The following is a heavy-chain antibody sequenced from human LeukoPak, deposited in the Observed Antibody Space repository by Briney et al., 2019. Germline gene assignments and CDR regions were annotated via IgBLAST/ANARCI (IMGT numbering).Heavy chain of an antibody. CDR3: ARRGYGSGSFNRYYFDY. V-gene: IGHV4-59*08. Sequence: PSETLSLTCTVSGGSISSYYWSWIRQPPGKGLEWIGYIYYSGSTNYNPSLKSRVTISVDTSKNQFSLKLSSATAADTAVYYCARRGYGSGSFNRYYFDYWGQGNLVTVSS. J-gene: IGHJ4*02. D-gene: IGHD3-10*01. CDR1: GGSISSYY. CDR2: IYYSGST.